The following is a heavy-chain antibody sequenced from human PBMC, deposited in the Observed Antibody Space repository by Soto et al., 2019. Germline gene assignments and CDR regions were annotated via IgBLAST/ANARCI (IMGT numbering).Heavy chain of an antibody. CDR1: GYTFTRSG. V-gene: IGHV1-18*01. CDR3: ARVGSLYNWDHVPKTPLFDP. Sequence: ASVKVSCKASGYTFTRSGISWVRQAPGQGLEWMGWISTYNGDTNYAQTFQGRVTMTTDTSTSTVHMEVRSLRSDDTAVYYCARVGSLYNWDHVPKTPLFDPWGQGTLVTVSS. CDR2: ISTYNGDT. J-gene: IGHJ5*02. D-gene: IGHD1-20*01.